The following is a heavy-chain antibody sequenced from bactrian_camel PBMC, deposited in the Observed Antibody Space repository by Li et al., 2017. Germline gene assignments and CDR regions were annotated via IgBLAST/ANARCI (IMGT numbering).Heavy chain of an antibody. CDR2: ITTGGSST. D-gene: IGHD5*01. CDR3: TTAAVGRVPAE. CDR1: ADALMY. Sequence: HVQLVESGGGSVQAGGSLRLSCSASADALMYMAWFRQAPGQKREAVAAITTGGSSTMYHDSVKGRFTISRDDGRNTLYLQLAGLKTEDTAMYYCTTAAVGRVPAEWGRGTQVTVS. J-gene: IGHJ4*01. V-gene: IGHV3S54*01.